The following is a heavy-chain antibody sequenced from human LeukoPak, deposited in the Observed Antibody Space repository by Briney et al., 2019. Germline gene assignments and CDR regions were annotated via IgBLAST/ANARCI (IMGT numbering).Heavy chain of an antibody. Sequence: PWGSLTLSCTASGFTSGFTFSTYAMSWVRQARGKGLERVSTISPSGGRTYYADSVKGRFTISRDNSKNTLYLQMDTLRADDTAVYYCAKDGWYYGSSGLGAFDVWGQGTMVTVSS. J-gene: IGHJ3*01. D-gene: IGHD3-22*01. CDR3: AKDGWYYGSSGLGAFDV. V-gene: IGHV3-23*01. CDR2: ISPSGGRT. CDR1: GFTFSTYA.